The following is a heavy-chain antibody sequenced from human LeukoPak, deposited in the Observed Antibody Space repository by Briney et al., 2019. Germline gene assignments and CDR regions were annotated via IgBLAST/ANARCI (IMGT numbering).Heavy chain of an antibody. CDR2: IYTSGSS. J-gene: IGHJ5*02. CDR3: ERGIANGWFDP. V-gene: IGHV4-4*07. CDR1: GGSTSSYS. Sequence: SETLSLTCTVSGGSTSSYSWSWIRQPAGKGLEWIGRIYTSGSSDSNPPLKSRVTMSVDTSKNQFSLKLSSVTAADTAVYFCERGIANGWFDPWGQGALVTVSS.